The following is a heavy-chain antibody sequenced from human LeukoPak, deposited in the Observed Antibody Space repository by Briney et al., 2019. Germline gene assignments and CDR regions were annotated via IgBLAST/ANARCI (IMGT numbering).Heavy chain of an antibody. V-gene: IGHV3-23*01. J-gene: IGHJ3*02. D-gene: IGHD2-21*02. CDR2: ISGSGGST. CDR1: GFTFSSYA. Sequence: GGSLRLSCAASGFTFSSYAMSWVRQAPGKGLEWVSAISGSGGSTYYADSVKGRFTISRDNSKNTLYLQMNSLRAEDTAVYYCAKVGYCGGDCYSGGARGAFDIWGQGTMVTVSS. CDR3: AKVGYCGGDCYSGGARGAFDI.